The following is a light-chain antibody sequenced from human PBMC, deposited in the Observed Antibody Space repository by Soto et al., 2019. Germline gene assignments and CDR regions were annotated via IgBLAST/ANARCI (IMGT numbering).Light chain of an antibody. CDR2: EAT. CDR3: NSFTTSSTLL. V-gene: IGLV2-14*01. CDR1: GSDIGAYNY. Sequence: QSALTQPASVSGFPGQSITISCTGTGSDIGAYNYVSWYQHHPGKAPKLLIHEATNRPSGVSRRFSGSKSGNTASLTISQLRAEDEADYYCNSFTTSSTLLFGGGTKLTVL. J-gene: IGLJ3*02.